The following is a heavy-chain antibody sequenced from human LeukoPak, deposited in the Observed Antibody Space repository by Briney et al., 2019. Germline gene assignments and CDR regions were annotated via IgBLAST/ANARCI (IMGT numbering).Heavy chain of an antibody. CDR2: MYTSGST. V-gene: IGHV4-61*02. CDR1: GGSISSGDYY. J-gene: IGHJ4*02. Sequence: PSETLSLTCTVSGGSISSGDYYWSWIRQPAGKGLEWIGRMYTSGSTNYNPSLKSRVTISVDTSKNQFSLKLSSVTAADTAVYYCARGGYFDYWGQGTLVTVSS. CDR3: ARGGYFDY.